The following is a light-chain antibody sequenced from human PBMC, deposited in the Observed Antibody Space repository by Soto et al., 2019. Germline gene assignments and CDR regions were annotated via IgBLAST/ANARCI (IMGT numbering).Light chain of an antibody. V-gene: IGLV2-8*01. J-gene: IGLJ1*01. CDR1: SXDVGGYNY. CDR3: SSYAGSNNFVV. CDR2: EVS. Sequence: QSVLTQPPSASGSPGQSVTISCTGTSXDVGGYNYVSWYQQHPGKAPKLMIYEVSKRPSGVPDRFSGSKSGNTASLTVSGLQAEDEADYYCSSYAGSNNFVVFGTGTKVTVL.